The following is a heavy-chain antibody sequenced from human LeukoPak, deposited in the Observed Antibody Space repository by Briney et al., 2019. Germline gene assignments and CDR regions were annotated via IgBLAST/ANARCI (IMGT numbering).Heavy chain of an antibody. J-gene: IGHJ4*02. CDR3: TRGLSRRAHYSSNWNDY. CDR2: INHSGST. D-gene: IGHD6-13*01. CDR1: GGSFSGYY. V-gene: IGHV4-34*01. Sequence: SETLSLTCAVYGGSFSGYYWTWIRQSPGKGLEWIGEINHSGSTNYNPSLESRVTISLDTSKNQFSLKLSSVTAADTALYYCTRGLSRRAHYSSNWNDYWGQGTLVTVSS.